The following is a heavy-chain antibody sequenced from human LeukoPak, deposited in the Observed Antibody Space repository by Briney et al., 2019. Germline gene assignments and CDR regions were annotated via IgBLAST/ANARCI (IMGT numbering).Heavy chain of an antibody. CDR1: GYSFTSYW. Sequence: GESLKISCKGSGYSFTSYWIGWVRQMPGKGLERMGIIYPGDSDTRYSPSFQGQVTISADKSISTAYLQWSSLKASDTAMYYCARQQGGHYYDSSGSRRYFDYWGQGTLVTVSS. D-gene: IGHD3-22*01. CDR2: IYPGDSDT. V-gene: IGHV5-51*01. CDR3: ARQQGGHYYDSSGSRRYFDY. J-gene: IGHJ4*02.